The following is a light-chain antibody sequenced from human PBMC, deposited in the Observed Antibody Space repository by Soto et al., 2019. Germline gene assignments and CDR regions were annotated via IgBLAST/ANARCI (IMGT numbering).Light chain of an antibody. V-gene: IGLV4-69*01. CDR2: LNGDGSH. CDR1: SGHSSYA. Sequence: QLVLTQSPSASASLGASVKLTCTLSSGHSSYAIAWHQQRPEKGPRYLMKLNGDGSHSKGDGIPDRFSGSSSGAERYLTISSLQSEDEADYYCQTWGAGTVVFGGGTKLTVL. J-gene: IGLJ2*01. CDR3: QTWGAGTVV.